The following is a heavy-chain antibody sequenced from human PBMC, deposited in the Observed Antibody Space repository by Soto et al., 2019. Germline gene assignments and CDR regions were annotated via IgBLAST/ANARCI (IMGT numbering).Heavy chain of an antibody. CDR3: AKSRVFIGAIVTLLDS. J-gene: IGHJ4*02. V-gene: IGHV3-23*01. CDR2: ISNNGDTA. D-gene: IGHD3-16*02. CDR1: GFTFSSYA. Sequence: EVQLLESGGGLVQPGGSLTPSCATSGFTFSSYAMVWVRQAAEKGLEWVASISNNGDTAYYADSVKGRFTISSGNSENTLYLQMHGLRADDTALYFCAKSRVFIGAIVTLLDSWGQGIQVT.